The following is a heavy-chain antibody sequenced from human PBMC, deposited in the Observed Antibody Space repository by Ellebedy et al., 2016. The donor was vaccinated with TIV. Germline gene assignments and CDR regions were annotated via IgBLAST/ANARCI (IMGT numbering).Heavy chain of an antibody. J-gene: IGHJ4*02. CDR3: AKSLRGDYGDN. CDR1: GFIFRDYG. D-gene: IGHD3-10*01. Sequence: GESLKISCAASGFIFRDYGMTWVRQIPGKGLECVSSISISGGITYYADSVKGRFSVSRDNSKSTLYLQMNSLKAEDTAIYYCAKSLRGDYGDNWGQGTLVTVSS. CDR2: ISISGGIT. V-gene: IGHV3-23*01.